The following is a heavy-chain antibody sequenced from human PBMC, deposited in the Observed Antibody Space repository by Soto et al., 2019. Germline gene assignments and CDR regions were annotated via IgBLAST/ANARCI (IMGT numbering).Heavy chain of an antibody. Sequence: ASVKVSCKASGYTFTSYAMHWVRQAPGQRLEWMGWINAGNGNTKYSQKFQGRVTITRDTSASTAYMELSSLRSEDTAVYYCARDGCTVNPSGYFDYWGQGTLVTVSS. CDR3: ARDGCTVNPSGYFDY. CDR2: INAGNGNT. J-gene: IGHJ4*02. D-gene: IGHD3-22*01. CDR1: GYTFTSYA. V-gene: IGHV1-3*01.